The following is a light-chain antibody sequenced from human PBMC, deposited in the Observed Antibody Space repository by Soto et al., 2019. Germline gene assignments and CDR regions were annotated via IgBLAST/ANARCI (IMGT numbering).Light chain of an antibody. V-gene: IGKV1-8*01. CDR3: QPYYSYPLT. CDR2: AAS. Sequence: ASRMTRSPSSFSASTGDRVTITCRASQGISSYLAWYQQKPGKAPNVLIYAASTLQSGLPSRFSGSGSGTDFTLTISCLQSEDFATYYCQPYYSYPLTFGGGTKVDIK. CDR1: QGISSY. J-gene: IGKJ4*01.